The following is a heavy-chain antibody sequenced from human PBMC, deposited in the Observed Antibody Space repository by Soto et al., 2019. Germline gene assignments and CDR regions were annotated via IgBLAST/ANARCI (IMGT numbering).Heavy chain of an antibody. CDR2: IYYSGST. J-gene: IGHJ5*02. CDR1: GGSISSYY. Sequence: SETLSLTCTVSGGSISSYYWSWIRQPPGKGLEWIGYIYYSGSTNYNPSLKSRVTISVDTSKNQFSLKLSSVTAADTAVYYCARQWAAADNWFDPWGQGTLVTVSS. V-gene: IGHV4-59*01. CDR3: ARQWAAADNWFDP. D-gene: IGHD2-2*01.